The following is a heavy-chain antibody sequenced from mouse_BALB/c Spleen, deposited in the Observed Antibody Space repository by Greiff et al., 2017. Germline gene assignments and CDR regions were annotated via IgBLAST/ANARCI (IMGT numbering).Heavy chain of an antibody. CDR3: AKGISFDY. V-gene: IGHV5-4*02. CDR1: GFTFSDYY. D-gene: IGHD6-2*01. Sequence: EVQGVESGGGLVKPGGSLKLSCAASGFTFSDYYMYWVRQTPEKRLEWVATISDGGSCTYYPDSVKGRFTISRDNAKNNLYLQMSSLKSEDTAMYYCAKGISFDYWGQGTTLTVSS. CDR2: ISDGGSCT. J-gene: IGHJ2*01.